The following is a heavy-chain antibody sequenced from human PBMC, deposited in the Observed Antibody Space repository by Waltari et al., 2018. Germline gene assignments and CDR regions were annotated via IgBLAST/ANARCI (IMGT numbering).Heavy chain of an antibody. CDR2: ISYGGRP. D-gene: IGHD3-10*01. Sequence: LQLQESGPGLVKPSETLSLRCTVSGDSITSDLYYWAWIRQSPGKGLEWIGTISYGGRPYYHPSLKSRVTIDADASKNQFSLQMSSVTAADTAVYFCARQMRGFGDLLGYFDDWGQGTLVTVSS. J-gene: IGHJ4*02. CDR1: GDSITSDLYY. V-gene: IGHV4-39*01. CDR3: ARQMRGFGDLLGYFDD.